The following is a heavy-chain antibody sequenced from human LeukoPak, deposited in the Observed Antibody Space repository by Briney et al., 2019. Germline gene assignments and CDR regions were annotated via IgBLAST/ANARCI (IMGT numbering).Heavy chain of an antibody. V-gene: IGHV1-69*01. J-gene: IGHJ5*02. CDR3: ARGGIAFNWFDP. CDR1: GGTSSSYI. Sequence: ASVKVSCKASGGTSSSYIISWVRQAPGQGLEWMGGIIPIVEIATYAQKFQGRLTITADESASTAYMELSRLTSEDTAVYYCARGGIAFNWFDPWGQGTLVTVSS. D-gene: IGHD6-13*01. CDR2: IIPIVEIA.